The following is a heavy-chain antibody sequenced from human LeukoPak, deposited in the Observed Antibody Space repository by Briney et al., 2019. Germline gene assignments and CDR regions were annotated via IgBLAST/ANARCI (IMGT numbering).Heavy chain of an antibody. CDR3: ARADYSSTWSHDYFYMDV. CDR1: GGSISSSSYY. V-gene: IGHV4-39*07. CDR2: IYYSGST. D-gene: IGHD6-13*01. Sequence: SETLSLTCTVSGGSISSSSYYWGWIRQPPGKGLEWIGSIYYSGSTHYNPSLKSRVTISVDTSKNQFSLKLSSVTAADTAVYYCARADYSSTWSHDYFYMDVWGKGTTVTVSS. J-gene: IGHJ6*03.